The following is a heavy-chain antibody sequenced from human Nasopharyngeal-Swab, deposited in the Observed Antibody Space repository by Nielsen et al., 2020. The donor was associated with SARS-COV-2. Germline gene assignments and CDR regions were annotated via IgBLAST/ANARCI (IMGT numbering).Heavy chain of an antibody. V-gene: IGHV1-46*02. Sequence: ASVKVSCKASGFTFNQYYMHWVRQAPGQGLEWMGVITPSGGATNYARKFQGRVTMTRDPSTSTVYLDLSSLKSEDTAVYYCARERPEHYFDLWGPGTLVTVSS. J-gene: IGHJ4*02. D-gene: IGHD2-21*01. CDR1: GFTFNQYY. CDR3: ARERPEHYFDL. CDR2: ITPSGGAT.